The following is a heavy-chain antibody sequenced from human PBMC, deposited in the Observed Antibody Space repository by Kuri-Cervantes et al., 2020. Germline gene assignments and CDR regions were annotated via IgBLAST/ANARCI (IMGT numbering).Heavy chain of an antibody. CDR2: INPNSGGT. CDR1: GYTFTGYY. Sequence: ASVKVSCKASGYTFTGYYMHWVRQAPGQGLEWMGWINPNSGGTNYAQKFQGRVTMTRDTSISTAYMELSRLRSDDTAVYYCARREWFGELLNYWFDPWGQGTLVTVS. V-gene: IGHV1-2*02. D-gene: IGHD3-10*01. CDR3: ARREWFGELLNYWFDP. J-gene: IGHJ5*02.